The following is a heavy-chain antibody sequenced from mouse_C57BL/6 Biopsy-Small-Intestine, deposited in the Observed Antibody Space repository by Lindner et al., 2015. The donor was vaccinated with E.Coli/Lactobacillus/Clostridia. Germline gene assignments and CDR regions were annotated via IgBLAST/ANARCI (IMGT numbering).Heavy chain of an antibody. D-gene: IGHD2-14*01. J-gene: IGHJ2*01. CDR3: AREVLGPYFDY. CDR1: GYTFTSYT. Sequence: VQLQESGAELARPGASVKMSCKASGYTFTSYTMHWVKQRPGQGLEWIGYINPSSGYTKYNQKFKDKATLTADKSSSTAYMQLSSLTSEDSAVYYCAREVLGPYFDYWGQGTTLTVSS. V-gene: IGHV1-4*01. CDR2: INPSSGYT.